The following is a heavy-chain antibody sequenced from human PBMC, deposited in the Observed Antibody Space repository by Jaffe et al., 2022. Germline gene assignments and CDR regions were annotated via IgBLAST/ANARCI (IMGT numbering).Heavy chain of an antibody. J-gene: IGHJ4*02. Sequence: QVQLQESGPGLVKPSGTLSLTCAVSGGSISSSNWWSWVRQPPGKGLEWIGEIYHSGSTNYNPSLKSRVTISVDKSKNQFSLKLSSVTAADTAVYYCAREVWRTYSSSRLYYFDYWGQGTLVTVSS. D-gene: IGHD6-6*01. CDR3: AREVWRTYSSSRLYYFDY. V-gene: IGHV4-4*02. CDR1: GGSISSSNW. CDR2: IYHSGST.